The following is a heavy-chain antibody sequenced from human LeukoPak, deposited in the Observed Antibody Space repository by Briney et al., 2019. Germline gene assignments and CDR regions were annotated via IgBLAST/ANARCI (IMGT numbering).Heavy chain of an antibody. Sequence: GGSLRLSCAASGFTFSSYWMHWVRQAPGKGLVWVSRINSDGSNTSYADSVKGRFTISRDNAKNTLYLQMNSLRAEDTAVYYCARETSHGPNYGMDVWGQGTTVTVSS. V-gene: IGHV3-74*01. CDR2: INSDGSNT. J-gene: IGHJ6*02. CDR3: ARETSHGPNYGMDV. CDR1: GFTFSSYW.